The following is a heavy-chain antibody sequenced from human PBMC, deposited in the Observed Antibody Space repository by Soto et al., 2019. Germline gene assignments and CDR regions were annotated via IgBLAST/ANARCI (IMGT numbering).Heavy chain of an antibody. J-gene: IGHJ4*02. D-gene: IGHD1-26*01. CDR3: AKGWELVMGANY. CDR1: GYTFTGYF. Sequence: QVQLVQSGAEVKKPGASVKVSCKASGYTFTGYFIHWVRQAPGQGLEWMGWINPNSGGTNFAQKFQGRVTMTRDTSISTAYLELSSLKSDDTAVYFCAKGWELVMGANYWSQGTLVTVSS. CDR2: INPNSGGT. V-gene: IGHV1-2*02.